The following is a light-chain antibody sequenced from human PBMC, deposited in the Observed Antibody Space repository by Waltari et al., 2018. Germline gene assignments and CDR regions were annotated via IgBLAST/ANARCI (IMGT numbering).Light chain of an antibody. V-gene: IGLV2-11*01. CDR2: DVS. CDR3: CSYAGSYVV. Sequence: QSALTQPRSVSGSPGQSVTISCTGTSSDVGSYNYVSWYQQYPGKVPKLMIYDVSKRPSGVPDRCSGSKSGNTASLTISGLQAEDEADYYCCSYAGSYVVFGGGTKLTVL. CDR1: SSDVGSYNY. J-gene: IGLJ2*01.